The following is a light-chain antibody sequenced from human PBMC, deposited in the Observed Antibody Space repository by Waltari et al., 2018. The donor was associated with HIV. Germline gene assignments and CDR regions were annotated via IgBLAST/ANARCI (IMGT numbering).Light chain of an antibody. CDR2: EVA. CDR1: SSDIGANNY. CDR3: SSYTSRSTYL. J-gene: IGLJ1*01. Sequence: QSALTQPASVSGSPGQSVTISCAGTSSDIGANNYVSWYQQYPGRAPKLVIYEVAYRPPGVSPRLSGSKSGNTASLTISDLQPEDEADYYCSSYTSRSTYLFGSGTRVTVL. V-gene: IGLV2-14*01.